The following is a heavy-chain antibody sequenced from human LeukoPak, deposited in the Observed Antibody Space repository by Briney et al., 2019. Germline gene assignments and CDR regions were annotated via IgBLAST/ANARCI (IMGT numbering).Heavy chain of an antibody. Sequence: GGSLRLSCAASGFTFSSYGMHWVREAPGKGLEWVAVISYDGSNKYYADSVKGRLTISRDNSKNTLYLQMNSLRAEDTAIYYCAKDLEATVVTYFDKWGQGTLVTVSS. CDR2: ISYDGSNK. CDR1: GFTFSSYG. J-gene: IGHJ4*02. D-gene: IGHD4-23*01. V-gene: IGHV3-30*18. CDR3: AKDLEATVVTYFDK.